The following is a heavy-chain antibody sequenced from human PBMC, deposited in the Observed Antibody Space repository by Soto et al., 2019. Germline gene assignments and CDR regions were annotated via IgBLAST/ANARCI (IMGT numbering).Heavy chain of an antibody. CDR1: GFIFANYG. V-gene: IGHV3-30*18. J-gene: IGHJ6*02. Sequence: GGSLRLSCAASGFIFANYGMHWVRQAPGKGLEWVALITYEGSNKYYADAVKGRFTISRDNAKNMVSLQMDSLRAEDTAVYYCAKARAANQWDNYYGMDVWGQGTTVTVSS. D-gene: IGHD2-15*01. CDR3: AKARAANQWDNYYGMDV. CDR2: ITYEGSNK.